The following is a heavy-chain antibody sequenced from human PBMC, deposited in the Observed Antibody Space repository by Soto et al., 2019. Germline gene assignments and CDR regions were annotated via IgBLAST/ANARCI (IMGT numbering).Heavy chain of an antibody. CDR2: INPNSGGT. CDR1: GYTFTGYD. V-gene: IGHV1-2*04. Sequence: QVQLVQSGAEVKKPGASVKVSCKASGYTFTGYDMHWVRQAPGQGLEWMGWINPNSGGTNYAQKFQGWVTMTRDTSISTAYMELSRLRSDDTAVYYCARGLIAADGLGWCDLWGQGTLVTVSS. J-gene: IGHJ5*02. CDR3: ARGLIAADGLGWCDL. D-gene: IGHD6-13*01.